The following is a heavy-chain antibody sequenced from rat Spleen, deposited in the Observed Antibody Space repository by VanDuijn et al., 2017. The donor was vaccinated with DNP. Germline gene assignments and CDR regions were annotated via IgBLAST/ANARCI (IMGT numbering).Heavy chain of an antibody. CDR2: IRYDGTDS. J-gene: IGHJ2*01. CDR3: ARPDY. CDR1: GFTFSDYF. V-gene: IGHV5-7*01. Sequence: EVQLVESGGGLVQPGRSLKLSCAASGFTFSDYFMAWFRQAPGKGLEWVAYIRYDGTDSYYRDSVRGRFTISRDNAKGTLYLQMDSLRSEDTATYYCARPDYWGQGVMVTVSS.